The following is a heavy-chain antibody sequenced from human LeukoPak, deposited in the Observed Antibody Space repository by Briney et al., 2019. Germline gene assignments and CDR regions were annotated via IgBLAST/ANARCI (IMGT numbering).Heavy chain of an antibody. V-gene: IGHV3-48*03. J-gene: IGHJ6*02. Sequence: PGGSLRLSCAASGSTFSSYEMNWVRQAPGKGLEWVSYISSSGSTIYYADSVKGRFTISRDNAKNSLYLQMNSLRAEDTAVYYCARDSSSSGGMDVWGQGTTVTVSS. CDR2: ISSSGSTI. CDR3: ARDSSSSGGMDV. CDR1: GSTFSSYE. D-gene: IGHD6-13*01.